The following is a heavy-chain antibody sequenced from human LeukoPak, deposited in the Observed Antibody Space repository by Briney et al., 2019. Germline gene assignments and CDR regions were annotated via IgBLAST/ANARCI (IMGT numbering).Heavy chain of an antibody. CDR2: INPSGGST. D-gene: IGHD3-3*01. CDR1: GYTFTSYY. CDR3: ARGDTIFGVVPPFFDY. J-gene: IGHJ4*02. Sequence: ASVKVSCKASGYTFTSYYTHWVRQAPGQGLEWMGIINPSGGSTSYAQKFQGRVTMTRDTSTSTVYMELSSLRSEDTAVYYCARGDTIFGVVPPFFDYWGQGTLVTVSS. V-gene: IGHV1-46*01.